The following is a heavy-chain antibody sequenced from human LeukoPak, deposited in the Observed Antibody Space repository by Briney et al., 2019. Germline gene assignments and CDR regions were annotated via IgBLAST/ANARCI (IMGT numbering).Heavy chain of an antibody. CDR2: IHYSGAT. CDR1: GGSITGYY. J-gene: IGHJ4*02. V-gene: IGHV4-34*01. D-gene: IGHD3-9*01. Sequence: KASQTLSLTCAVYGGSITGYYWSWVRQTPGGGLEWVGEIHYSGATSYNPPRKSRATISTDTSKNQFSLTLSSVTAADTAVYYCARGNILTGYCFDFWGQGALVTVSS. CDR3: ARGNILTGYCFDF.